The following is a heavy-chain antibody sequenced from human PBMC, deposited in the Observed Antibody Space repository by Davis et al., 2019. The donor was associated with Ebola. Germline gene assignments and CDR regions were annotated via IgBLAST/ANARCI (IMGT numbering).Heavy chain of an antibody. CDR1: GYTFTSYY. D-gene: IGHD5-18*01. CDR2: INPSGGST. Sequence: ASVKVSCKASGYTFTSYYMHWVRQAPGQGLEWMGIINPSGGSTSYAQKFQGRVTMTRDTSTSTVYMELRSLRSDDTAVYYCARGSVGGYSYGLIDYWGQGTLVTVSS. V-gene: IGHV1-46*01. J-gene: IGHJ4*02. CDR3: ARGSVGGYSYGLIDY.